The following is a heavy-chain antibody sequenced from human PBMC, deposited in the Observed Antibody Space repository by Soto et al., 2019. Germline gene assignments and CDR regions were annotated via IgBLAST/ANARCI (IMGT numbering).Heavy chain of an antibody. D-gene: IGHD2-21*02. Sequence: QVQLVQSGAEVKKPGASVKVSCKASGYTFTGYYMHWVRQAPGQGLEWMGWINPNSGGTNYAQKFQGWVTVTRDKSVSTAYMELSRMRSDDTAVYYCARENEYCCGDCYSNAEYFQHWGQGTLVTVSS. J-gene: IGHJ1*01. CDR1: GYTFTGYY. CDR2: INPNSGGT. CDR3: ARENEYCCGDCYSNAEYFQH. V-gene: IGHV1-2*04.